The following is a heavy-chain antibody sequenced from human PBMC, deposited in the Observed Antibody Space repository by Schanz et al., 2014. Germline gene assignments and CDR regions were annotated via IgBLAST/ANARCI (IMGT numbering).Heavy chain of an antibody. CDR1: GYNITSND. D-gene: IGHD5-12*01. CDR2: INVGNGNM. V-gene: IGHV1-2*04. CDR3: ARAFGGYDPAGALDY. Sequence: QVHLVQSGAEVKKPGASVKVSCKASGYNITSNDVTWVRQATGQGLEWMGWINVGNGNMKYSQKFQGWVTMTRDTSISTAYMELSRLKSDDTAVYYCARAFGGYDPAGALDYWGQGTLVTVSS. J-gene: IGHJ4*02.